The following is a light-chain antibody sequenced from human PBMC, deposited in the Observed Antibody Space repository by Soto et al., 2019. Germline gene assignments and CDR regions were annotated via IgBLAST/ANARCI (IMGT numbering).Light chain of an antibody. J-gene: IGLJ3*02. Sequence: QSALPQPPSAPGSPGQSVPISRTGTTGDVGGYNYASWYQQHPGKAPKLMIYEVSKRPSGVPDRFSGSKSDNTASLTVSGLQAEDEADYYCCSYAGSNNWVFGGGTKLTVL. CDR1: TGDVGGYNY. CDR2: EVS. V-gene: IGLV2-8*01. CDR3: CSYAGSNNWV.